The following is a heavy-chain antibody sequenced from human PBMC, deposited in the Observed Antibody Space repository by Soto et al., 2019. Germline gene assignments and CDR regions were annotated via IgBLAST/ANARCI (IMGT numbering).Heavy chain of an antibody. CDR2: ISYDGSDK. D-gene: IGHD1-26*01. J-gene: IGHJ6*02. Sequence: GGSLRLSCAASGFTFSSYGMHWVRQAPGKGLEWVAVISYDGSDKYYADSVKGRFTISRDNSKNTLYLQMNSLRAEDTAVYYCAKDVVVGATTGLGDYYYYYGMDVWGQGTTVTVSS. CDR3: AKDVVVGATTGLGDYYYYYGMDV. CDR1: GFTFSSYG. V-gene: IGHV3-30*18.